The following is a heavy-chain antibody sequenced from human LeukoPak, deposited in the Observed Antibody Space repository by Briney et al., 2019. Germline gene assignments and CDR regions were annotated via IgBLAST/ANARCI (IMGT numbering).Heavy chain of an antibody. CDR2: ISYDGSNK. V-gene: IGHV3-30-3*01. J-gene: IGHJ4*02. CDR3: ADEVAVYFDY. Sequence: PGGSLRLSCAASGFTFSSYAMHWVRQAPGKGLEWVAVISYDGSNKYYADSVKGRFTISRDNSKNTLYLQINSLRAEDTAVYYCADEVAVYFDYWGQGTLVTVSS. D-gene: IGHD6-19*01. CDR1: GFTFSSYA.